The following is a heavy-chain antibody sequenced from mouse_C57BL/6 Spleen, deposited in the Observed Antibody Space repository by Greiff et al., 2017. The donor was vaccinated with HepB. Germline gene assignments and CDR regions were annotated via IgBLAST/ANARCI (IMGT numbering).Heavy chain of an antibody. D-gene: IGHD2-3*01. Sequence: VQLQQSGPGLVQPSQSLSITCTVSGFSLTSYGVHWVRQSPGKGLEWLGVIWSGGGKDYNAAFISRLSISKDNSKSQVFFKMNSLQADDTAIYYCARNWGYDGYYFDAMDYWGQGTSVTVSS. CDR1: GFSLTSYG. CDR2: IWSGGGK. V-gene: IGHV2-2*01. J-gene: IGHJ4*01. CDR3: ARNWGYDGYYFDAMDY.